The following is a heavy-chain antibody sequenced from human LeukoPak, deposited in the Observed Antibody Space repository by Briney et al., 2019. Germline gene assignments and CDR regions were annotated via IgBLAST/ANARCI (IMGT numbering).Heavy chain of an antibody. CDR2: ISSDGGSK. D-gene: IGHD3-10*01. J-gene: IGHJ4*02. CDR1: GFRFSNCV. CDR3: TTNYYGSGSDGDY. V-gene: IGHV3-30-3*01. Sequence: GRSLRLSCAASGFRFSNCVIHWVRQSPGKGLEWVSVISSDGGSKYYADSVRGRFTISRDNPKNTLYLQMNTLRAEDTAVYYCTTNYYGSGSDGDYWGQGTLVTVSS.